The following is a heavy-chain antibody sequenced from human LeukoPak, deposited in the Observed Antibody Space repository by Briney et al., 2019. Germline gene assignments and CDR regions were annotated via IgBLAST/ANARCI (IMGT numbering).Heavy chain of an antibody. V-gene: IGHV4-34*01. D-gene: IGHD6-19*01. J-gene: IGHJ4*02. CDR2: INHSGGT. Sequence: SETLSLTCAVYGGSFSGYSWNWIRQPPVKGLEWIGEINHSGGTNYNPSLKSRVTISVDTSKKQFSLKLSSVTAADTAVYYCARVAGSTYIAVAGTFLDYWGQGTLVTVSS. CDR3: ARVAGSTYIAVAGTFLDY. CDR1: GGSFSGYS.